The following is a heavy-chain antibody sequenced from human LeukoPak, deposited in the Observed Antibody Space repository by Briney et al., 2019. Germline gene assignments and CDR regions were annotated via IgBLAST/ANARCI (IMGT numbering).Heavy chain of an antibody. J-gene: IGHJ6*02. V-gene: IGHV3-74*01. D-gene: IGHD2-15*01. Sequence: PGGSLRLSCAASGFTFSSNWMHWVRQAPGKGLVWVSRINSDGSSTSYADSVKGRFTISRDNAKNTLHLQMNSLRAEDMAVYYCPRDRGYCSGGSCYNYYGMDVWGQGTTVTVSS. CDR3: PRDRGYCSGGSCYNYYGMDV. CDR2: INSDGSST. CDR1: GFTFSSNW.